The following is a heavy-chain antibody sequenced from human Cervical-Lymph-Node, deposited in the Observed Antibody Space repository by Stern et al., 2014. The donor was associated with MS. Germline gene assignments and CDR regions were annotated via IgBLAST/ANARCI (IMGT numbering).Heavy chain of an antibody. CDR1: GFTFSTYA. CDR3: AKDLGRGVVVVPLYGLDV. J-gene: IGHJ6*02. CDR2: ISDSGVHT. V-gene: IGHV3-23*04. D-gene: IGHD2-2*01. Sequence: EVQLVESGGGLVPPGGSLRLSCAASGFTFSTYAFSWVRQAPGTGLEWVSSISDSGVHTYYADSVKGRFTISRDNSKSMLYLEMQSLRAEDTAVYHCAKDLGRGVVVVPLYGLDVWGQGTTVTVSS.